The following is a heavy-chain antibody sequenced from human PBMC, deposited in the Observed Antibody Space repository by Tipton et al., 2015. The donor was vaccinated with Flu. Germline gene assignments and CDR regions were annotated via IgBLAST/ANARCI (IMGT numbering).Heavy chain of an antibody. J-gene: IGHJ3*02. CDR1: GGSISSSSYY. Sequence: TLSLTCTVSGGSISSSSYYWGWIRQPPGKGLEWIGSIYYSGSTYYNPSLKSRVTISVDTSKNQFSLKLSSVTAADTAVYYCARSCGGDRGEDHDAFDIWGQGTMVTVSS. CDR3: ARSCGGDRGEDHDAFDI. D-gene: IGHD2-21*02. CDR2: IYYSGST. V-gene: IGHV4-39*07.